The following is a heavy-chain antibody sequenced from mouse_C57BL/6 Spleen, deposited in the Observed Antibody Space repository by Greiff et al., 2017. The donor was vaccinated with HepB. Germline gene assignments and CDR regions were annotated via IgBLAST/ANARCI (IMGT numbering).Heavy chain of an antibody. CDR2: ISSGSSTI. CDR3: ARGGYSNYVGVDY. CDR1: GFTFSDYG. V-gene: IGHV5-17*01. D-gene: IGHD2-5*01. Sequence: DVHLVESGGGLVKPGGSLKLSCAASGFTFSDYGMHWVRQAPEKGLEWVAYISSGSSTIYYADTVKGRFTISRDNAKNTLFLQMTSLRSEDTAMYYCARGGYSNYVGVDYWGQGTTLTVSS. J-gene: IGHJ2*01.